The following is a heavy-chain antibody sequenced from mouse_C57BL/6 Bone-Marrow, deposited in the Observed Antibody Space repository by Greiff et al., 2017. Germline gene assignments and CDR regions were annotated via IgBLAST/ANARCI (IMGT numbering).Heavy chain of an antibody. J-gene: IGHJ2*01. CDR3: TAAFITTVVPFDY. V-gene: IGHV6-3*01. D-gene: IGHD1-1*01. CDR2: IRLKSDNYAT. CDR1: GFTFSNYW. Sequence: DVMLVESGGGLVQPGGSMKLSCVASGFTFSNYWMNWVRQSPEKGLEWVAQIRLKSDNYATHYAESVKGRFTISRDDSKSSVYLQMNNLRAEDTGIYYCTAAFITTVVPFDYWGQGTTLTVSS.